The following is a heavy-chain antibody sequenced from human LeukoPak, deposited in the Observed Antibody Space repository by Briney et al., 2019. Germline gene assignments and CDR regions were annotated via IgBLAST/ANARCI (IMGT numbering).Heavy chain of an antibody. CDR3: ARGDCGGDCYLSMATYDI. J-gene: IGHJ3*02. CDR2: ILHDGSNK. Sequence: PGRSLRLSCAASGFTFRNYAMHWVRQAPGKGLEWVAVILHDGSNKYYADSVKGRFTISRDNSKNTLYLQMNSLRADGAALYYCARGDCGGDCYLSMATYDIWGQGTKVTVSS. D-gene: IGHD2-21*02. V-gene: IGHV3-30-3*01. CDR1: GFTFRNYA.